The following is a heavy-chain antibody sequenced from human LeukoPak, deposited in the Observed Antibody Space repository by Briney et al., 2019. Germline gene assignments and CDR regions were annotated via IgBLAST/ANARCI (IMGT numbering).Heavy chain of an antibody. V-gene: IGHV1-46*03. CDR3: ARATTYYDFWSGWVRGGSFDY. D-gene: IGHD3-3*01. J-gene: IGHJ4*02. CDR1: GYTFTSYY. CDR2: INPSGGST. Sequence: ASVKVSCKASGYTFTSYYMHWVRQAPGQGLEWMGIINPSGGSTSYAQKFQGRVTMTRDTSTSTVYMALSSLRSEDTAVYYCARATTYYDFWSGWVRGGSFDYWGQGTLVTVSS.